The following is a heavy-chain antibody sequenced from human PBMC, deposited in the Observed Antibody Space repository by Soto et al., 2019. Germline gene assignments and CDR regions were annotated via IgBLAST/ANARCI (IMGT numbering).Heavy chain of an antibody. CDR1: GGTFSSYA. CDR2: SIPIFGTA. Sequence: QVQLVQSGAEVKKPGSSVKVSCKASGGTFSSYAISWVRQAPGQGLEWMGGSIPIFGTANYAQKFQGRVTITADESTSTAYMELSSLRSEDTAVYYCARDQHSSSWSYMMGGGPYYFDYWGQGTLVTVSS. V-gene: IGHV1-69*01. J-gene: IGHJ4*02. D-gene: IGHD6-13*01. CDR3: ARDQHSSSWSYMMGGGPYYFDY.